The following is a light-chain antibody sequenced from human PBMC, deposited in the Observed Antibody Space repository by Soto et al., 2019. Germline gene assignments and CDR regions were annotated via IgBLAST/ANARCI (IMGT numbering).Light chain of an antibody. CDR2: DVS. CDR3: NSYTSSTTLYV. J-gene: IGLJ1*01. V-gene: IGLV2-14*01. Sequence: QSVLTQPASVSGSPGQSITISCTGTSSDVGDYNYVSWYQQHPGKAPKLMLYDVSNRPSGVSNRFSGSKSGNTASLTISGLQAEDEADYYCNSYTSSTTLYVFGTGTKLTVL. CDR1: SSDVGDYNY.